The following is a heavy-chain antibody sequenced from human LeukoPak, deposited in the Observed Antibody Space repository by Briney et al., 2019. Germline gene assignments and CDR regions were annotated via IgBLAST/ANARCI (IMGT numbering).Heavy chain of an antibody. CDR1: GGSFSGYY. D-gene: IGHD2-21*02. J-gene: IGHJ4*02. Sequence: ETLCLTCAVYGGSFSGYYWSWIRQPPGKGLEWIGEINHSGSTNYNPSLKSRVTISVDTSKNQFSLKLSSVTAADTAVYYCARGTSLLAYCGGDCYGFDYWGQGTLVTVSS. CDR3: ARGTSLLAYCGGDCYGFDY. CDR2: INHSGST. V-gene: IGHV4-34*01.